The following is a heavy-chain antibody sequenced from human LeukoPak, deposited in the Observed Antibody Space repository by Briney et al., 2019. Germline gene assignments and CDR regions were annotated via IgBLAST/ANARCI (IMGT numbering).Heavy chain of an antibody. D-gene: IGHD6-19*01. CDR1: GFTYSSYA. CDR2: TSGSGGST. V-gene: IGHV3-23*01. Sequence: PGGSLRLSCAASGFTYSSYAMSWVRQAPGKGLEWVSATSGSGGSTYYADSVKGRFTISRDNSKNTLYLQMNSLRAEDTAVYYCAKDYEMWAHSGLFDYWGQGTLVTVSS. J-gene: IGHJ4*02. CDR3: AKDYEMWAHSGLFDY.